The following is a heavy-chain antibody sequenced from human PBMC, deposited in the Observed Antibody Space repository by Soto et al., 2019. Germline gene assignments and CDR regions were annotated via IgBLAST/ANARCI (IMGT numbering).Heavy chain of an antibody. CDR1: GFPFSSYT. CDR2: ITVSSSSDYI. V-gene: IGHV3-21*02. D-gene: IGHD3-16*02. CDR3: ARRLRLGELSLSYWFDP. Sequence: EVQLVESGGGLVKPGGSLRLSCSASGFPFSSYTMYWVRQAPGKGLEWVSSITVSSSSDYIYYADSVKGRFTISRDNAKNSLYLQMNSLRAEDTAVYYCARRLRLGELSLSYWFDPWGQGTLVTVSS. J-gene: IGHJ5*02.